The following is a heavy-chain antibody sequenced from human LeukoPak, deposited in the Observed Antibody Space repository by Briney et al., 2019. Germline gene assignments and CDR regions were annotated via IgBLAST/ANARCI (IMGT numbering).Heavy chain of an antibody. CDR1: GGSISSSSAY. J-gene: IGHJ3*02. Sequence: SETLSLTCTVSGGSISSSSAYWGWIRQPPGKGLEWIGNIYYSKNTYYNPSLKSRVTISADTSKNHFSLKLSFVTAADTAVYYCARLGGHSGSWEDAFDIWGQGTMVSVSS. CDR2: IYYSKNT. V-gene: IGHV4-39*02. CDR3: ARLGGHSGSWEDAFDI. D-gene: IGHD6-13*01.